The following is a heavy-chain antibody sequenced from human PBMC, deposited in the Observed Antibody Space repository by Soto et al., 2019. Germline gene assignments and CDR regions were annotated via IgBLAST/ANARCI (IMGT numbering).Heavy chain of an antibody. CDR1: GFTFSTYS. V-gene: IGHV3-30-3*02. CDR2: ISYDGNRI. Sequence: QVQLVESGGGVVQRGESLRLRCAASGFTFSTYSMNWVRQSPGKGLEWVAVISYDGNRIYYADSVKGRFTISRDNAKNTMFLQMSGLRPEDTAIYYCARGLVVTAKGWFDLWGQGTQVTVSS. J-gene: IGHJ5*02. D-gene: IGHD2-21*02. CDR3: ARGLVVTAKGWFDL.